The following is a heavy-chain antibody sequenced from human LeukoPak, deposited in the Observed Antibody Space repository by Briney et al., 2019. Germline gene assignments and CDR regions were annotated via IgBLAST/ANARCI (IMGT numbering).Heavy chain of an antibody. CDR2: ISDSCGRT. CDR1: GITLSNYG. CDR3: AKRGVVIRVILVGFHKEAYYFDS. Sequence: GGALRLSCSVSGITLSNYGMSWVRQAPGKGLEWVAGISDSCGRTNYADSVKGRFTISRDNPKNTLYLQMNSLGAEETAVYFCAKRGVVIRVILVGFHKEAYYFDSWGQGALVTVSS. V-gene: IGHV3-23*01. J-gene: IGHJ4*02. D-gene: IGHD3-22*01.